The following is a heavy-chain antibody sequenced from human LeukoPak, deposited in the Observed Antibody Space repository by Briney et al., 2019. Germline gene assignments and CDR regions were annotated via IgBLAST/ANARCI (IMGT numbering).Heavy chain of an antibody. CDR3: ARGLILDCSSTSCYFPPFDY. D-gene: IGHD2-2*01. Sequence: PGGSLRLSCAASGFTFSSYWMSWVRQAPGKGLEWVANIKQDGSEKYYVDSVKGRFTISRDNAKNSLYLQMNSLRAEDTAVYYCARGLILDCSSTSCYFPPFDYWGQGTQVTVSS. V-gene: IGHV3-7*01. J-gene: IGHJ4*02. CDR1: GFTFSSYW. CDR2: IKQDGSEK.